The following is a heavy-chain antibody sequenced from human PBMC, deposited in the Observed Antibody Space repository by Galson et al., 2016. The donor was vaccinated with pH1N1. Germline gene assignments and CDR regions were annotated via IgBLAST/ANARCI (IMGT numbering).Heavy chain of an antibody. D-gene: IGHD3-3*01. CDR2: IYYSGHT. J-gene: IGHJ4*02. Sequence: ETLSLTCTVSSGSVSDGSFYWGWIRQPPGRGLEWIGNIYYSGHTYYNPSLKSRVTISVDTSKNQFSPTLTSVNVADTAVYYCARWVAWSSTWSQGTLVTVSS. CDR3: ARWVAWSST. CDR1: SGSVSDGSFY. V-gene: IGHV4-39*01.